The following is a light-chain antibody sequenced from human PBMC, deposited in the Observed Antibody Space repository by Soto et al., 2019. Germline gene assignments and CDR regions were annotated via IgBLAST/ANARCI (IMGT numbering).Light chain of an antibody. CDR3: QQYNNWLVT. J-gene: IGKJ1*01. Sequence: EIVMTQSPATLSVSPGERATLSRRASQSVSSNLAWYQQKPGQAPRLLIYGASTRATGIPARFSGSGSGTEFTLTISSLQSEDFAVYYCQQYNNWLVTFGQGTKVEIK. CDR1: QSVSSN. CDR2: GAS. V-gene: IGKV3-15*01.